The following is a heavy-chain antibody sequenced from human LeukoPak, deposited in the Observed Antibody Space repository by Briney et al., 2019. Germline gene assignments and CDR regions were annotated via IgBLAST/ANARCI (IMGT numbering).Heavy chain of an antibody. J-gene: IGHJ4*02. D-gene: IGHD6-19*01. CDR2: ISGNGDRT. Sequence: GGSLFLFCPTSGSTADKYVMHWVRQAPGKGLEWVSLISGNGDRTYYADSVKGRFTISRDNTKNSLFLQMNSLRSEDTAFYYCARGRQWLLVIWGQGTLVTVSS. CDR3: ARGRQWLLVI. V-gene: IGHV3-43*02. CDR1: GSTADKYV.